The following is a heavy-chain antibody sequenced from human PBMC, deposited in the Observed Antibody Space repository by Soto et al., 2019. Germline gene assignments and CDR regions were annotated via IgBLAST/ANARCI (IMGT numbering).Heavy chain of an antibody. CDR1: GFTFSSYS. Sequence: EVQLVESGGGLVKPGGSLRLSCAASGFTFSSYSMNWVRQAPGKGLEWVSSISSSSSYIYYADSVKGRFTISRDNAKNXLYLXXXXLRAEDTXVYXXXXXXXXXXXXRGGLFDYWGQGTLVTVSS. CDR3: XXXXXXXXXXRGGLFDY. J-gene: IGHJ4*02. D-gene: IGHD3-16*01. V-gene: IGHV3-21*01. CDR2: ISSSSSYI.